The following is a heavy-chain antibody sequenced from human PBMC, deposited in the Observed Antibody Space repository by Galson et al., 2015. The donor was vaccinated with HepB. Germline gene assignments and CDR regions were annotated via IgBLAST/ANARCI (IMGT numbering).Heavy chain of an antibody. CDR3: ARDPTDIVVVPAAMDV. V-gene: IGHV3-30-3*01. J-gene: IGHJ6*04. CDR2: ISYDGSNK. CDR1: GFTFSSYA. D-gene: IGHD2-2*01. Sequence: SLRLSCPASGFTFSSYAMHWVRQAPGKGLEWVAVISYDGSNKYYADSVKGRFTISRDNSKNTLYLQMNSLRAEDTAVYSCARDPTDIVVVPAAMDVWGKGTTVTVSS.